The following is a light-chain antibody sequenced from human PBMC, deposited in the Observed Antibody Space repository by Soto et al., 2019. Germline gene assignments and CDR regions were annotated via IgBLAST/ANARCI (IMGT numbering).Light chain of an antibody. CDR1: SSNIGSNT. CDR3: AAWDDSLNVV. Sequence: QSVLTQPPSASGTPGQRVTISCSGSSSNIGSNTVNWYQQLPGTAPKLLIYNNNQRPSGVPDRFSGSKSGTSASLAISGPQSEDEADYYCAAWDDSLNVVFGGGTKLTVL. J-gene: IGLJ2*01. CDR2: NNN. V-gene: IGLV1-44*01.